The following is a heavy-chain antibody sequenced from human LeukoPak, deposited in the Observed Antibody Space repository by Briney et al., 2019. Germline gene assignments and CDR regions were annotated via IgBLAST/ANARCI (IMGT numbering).Heavy chain of an antibody. Sequence: GGSLRLSCAASGFTFSSYEMNWVRQAPGKGLEWVSYISSSGSTIHYADSVKGRFTISRDNAKNSLYLQMNSLRAEDTAVYYCARHSSGWYGGIDYWGQGTLVTVSS. CDR2: ISSSGSTI. D-gene: IGHD6-19*01. V-gene: IGHV3-48*03. J-gene: IGHJ4*02. CDR3: ARHSSGWYGGIDY. CDR1: GFTFSSYE.